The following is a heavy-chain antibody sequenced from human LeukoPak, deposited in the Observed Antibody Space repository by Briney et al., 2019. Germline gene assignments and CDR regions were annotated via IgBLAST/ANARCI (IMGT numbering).Heavy chain of an antibody. D-gene: IGHD1-7*01. CDR1: GYTFTGYY. Sequence: ASVKVSCKASGYTFTGYYIHWVRQAPGQGLEWMGWINPNSGATNFAQKFQGRFTMTRDTSISTAYMDLSRLTSDDTAIYYCARAFSPWKYARYMDVWGKGTAITVS. J-gene: IGHJ6*03. V-gene: IGHV1-2*02. CDR2: INPNSGAT. CDR3: ARAFSPWKYARYMDV.